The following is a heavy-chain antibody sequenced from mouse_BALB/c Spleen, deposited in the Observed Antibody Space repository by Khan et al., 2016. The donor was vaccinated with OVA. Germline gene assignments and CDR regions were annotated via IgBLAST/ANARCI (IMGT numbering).Heavy chain of an antibody. Sequence: VQLQQSGTVLARPGASVKMSCKASGYTFTSYWIHWIKQRPGQGLEWIGDIYPGNTDTNYNQKFKGKAKLTAVTSTSTAYMELSSLTNEDSVVYYCTRRNWDVAWFAYWGQGTLVTVSA. J-gene: IGHJ3*01. V-gene: IGHV1-5*01. CDR1: GYTFTSYW. CDR3: TRRNWDVAWFAY. CDR2: IYPGNTDT. D-gene: IGHD4-1*01.